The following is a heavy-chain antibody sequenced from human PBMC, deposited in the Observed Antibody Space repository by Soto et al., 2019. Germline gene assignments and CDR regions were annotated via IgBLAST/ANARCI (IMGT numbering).Heavy chain of an antibody. CDR3: ARVFSDSSSFFDP. V-gene: IGHV4-31*03. J-gene: IGHJ5*02. CDR2: IYYSGNT. CDR1: GVSISSGNYY. D-gene: IGHD6-13*01. Sequence: SETLSLTCTVSGVSISSGNYYWSWIRQHPGKGLEWIGYIYYSGNTSYNPSLKSRVTISVDTSKNHFSLKLSSVTAADTAVYYCARVFSDSSSFFDPWGQGTLVTSPQ.